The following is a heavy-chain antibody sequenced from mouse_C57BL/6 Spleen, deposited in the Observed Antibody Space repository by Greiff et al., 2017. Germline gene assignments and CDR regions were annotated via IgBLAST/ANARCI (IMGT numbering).Heavy chain of an antibody. V-gene: IGHV1-26*01. D-gene: IGHD1-1*01. J-gene: IGHJ1*03. CDR1: GYTFTDYY. CDR3: ARSPITTVGGYFDV. CDR2: INPNNGGT. Sequence: EVQLQQSGPELVKPGASVKISCKASGYTFTDYYMNWVKQSHGKSLEWIGDINPNNGGTSYNQKFKGKATLTVDKSSSTAYMELRSLTSEDSAVYYCARSPITTVGGYFDVWGTGTTVTVSS.